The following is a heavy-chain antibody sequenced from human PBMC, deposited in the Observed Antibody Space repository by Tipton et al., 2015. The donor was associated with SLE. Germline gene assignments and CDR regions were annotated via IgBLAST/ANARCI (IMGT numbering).Heavy chain of an antibody. V-gene: IGHV4-59*10. J-gene: IGHJ1*01. CDR2: IYTSGRT. CDR1: GGSFSGYY. D-gene: IGHD2-15*01. CDR3: ARLAGYCSGGSCSEYFQH. Sequence: TLSLTCAVYGGSFSGYYWSWIRQPAGKGLEWIGRIYTSGRTNYNPSLKSRVTISVDTSKNQFSLKLSSVTAADTAVYYCARLAGYCSGGSCSEYFQHWGQGTLVTVSS.